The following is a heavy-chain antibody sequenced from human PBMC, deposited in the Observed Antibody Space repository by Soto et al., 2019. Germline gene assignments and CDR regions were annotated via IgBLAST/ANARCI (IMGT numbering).Heavy chain of an antibody. CDR1: GGSISSGGYY. V-gene: IGHV4-31*03. Sequence: SETLSLTCTVSGGSISSGGYYWSWIRQHPGKGPEWIGYIYYSGSTYYNPSLKSRVTISVDTSKNQFSLKLSSVTAADTAVYYCARDGVGYCSSTSCPGDYYYYGMDVWGQGTTVTVSS. CDR3: ARDGVGYCSSTSCPGDYYYYGMDV. J-gene: IGHJ6*02. CDR2: IYYSGST. D-gene: IGHD2-2*01.